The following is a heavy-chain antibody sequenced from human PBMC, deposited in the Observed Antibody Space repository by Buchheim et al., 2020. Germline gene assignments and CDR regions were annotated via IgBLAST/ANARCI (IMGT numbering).Heavy chain of an antibody. V-gene: IGHV3-30-3*01. CDR2: ISYDGNSK. CDR1: GFTISSYG. CDR3: GRDLILAFAPYYYYYYGMDV. J-gene: IGHJ6*02. D-gene: IGHD3-16*01. Sequence: QVQLVESGGGVVQPGRSLRLSCAASGFTISSYGIHWVRQAPGKGLEWVAVISYDGNSKYYADSVKGRFTIARANSKNTLYLQMSSLRAEDTAVYYCGRDLILAFAPYYYYYYGMDVWGQGTT.